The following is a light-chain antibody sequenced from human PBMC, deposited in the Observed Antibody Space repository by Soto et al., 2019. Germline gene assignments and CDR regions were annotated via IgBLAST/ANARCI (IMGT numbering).Light chain of an antibody. V-gene: IGLV2-14*01. Sequence: QSVLTQPASVSGSPGQSITISCTGTSSDVGGYNSVSWYQQHPGKAPKLIICGVSTRPSGVSNRFSGSKSGNTASLTISGLQAEDEADYYCSSYRSTSTSHVVFGGGTKVTVL. CDR3: SSYRSTSTSHVV. CDR1: SSDVGGYNS. J-gene: IGLJ2*01. CDR2: GVS.